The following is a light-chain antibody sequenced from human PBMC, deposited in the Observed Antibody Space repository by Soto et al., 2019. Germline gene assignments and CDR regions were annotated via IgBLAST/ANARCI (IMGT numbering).Light chain of an antibody. Sequence: QSALTQPASVSGSPGQSITISCTGTSSDVGGYNFVSWYQHHPGKAPKLIIYEVSNRPSGVSNRFSGSKSGNTASLTISGLQAEDEADYYCNSYTSSSARVFGGGTKVTVL. V-gene: IGLV2-14*01. CDR2: EVS. CDR3: NSYTSSSARV. J-gene: IGLJ3*02. CDR1: SSDVGGYNF.